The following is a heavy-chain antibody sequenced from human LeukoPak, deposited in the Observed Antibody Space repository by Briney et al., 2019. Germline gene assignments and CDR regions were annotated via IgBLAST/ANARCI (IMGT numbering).Heavy chain of an antibody. J-gene: IGHJ6*02. V-gene: IGHV3-74*01. CDR1: GFTFTTYL. CDR3: ATRGSSWPHYYYYGMDV. Sequence: QPGGSLRLSCAASGFTFTTYLVHWVRQVPGKGLEWVSRINSDGSSTSYADSVKGRFTISRDNAKNTLYLQMNSLRAEDTAVYYCATRGSSWPHYYYYGMDVWGQGTTVTVSS. CDR2: INSDGSST. D-gene: IGHD6-13*01.